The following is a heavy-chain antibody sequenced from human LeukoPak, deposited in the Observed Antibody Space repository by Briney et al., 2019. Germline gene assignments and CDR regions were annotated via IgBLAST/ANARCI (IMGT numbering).Heavy chain of an antibody. CDR2: IYPGDSDT. CDR3: ASSYGRSSDFWSGYYRGPDAFVI. J-gene: IGHJ3*02. Sequence: GESLKISCKGSGYSFTSYWIGWVRQMPGKGLEWMGIIYPGDSDTRYSPSFQGQVTISADKSISTAYLQWSSLKASDTAMYYCASSYGRSSDFWSGYYRGPDAFVIWGQGTMVTVSS. V-gene: IGHV5-51*01. CDR1: GYSFTSYW. D-gene: IGHD3-3*01.